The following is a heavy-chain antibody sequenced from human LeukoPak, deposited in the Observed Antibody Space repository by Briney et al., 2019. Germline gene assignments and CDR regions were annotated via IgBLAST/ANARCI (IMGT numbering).Heavy chain of an antibody. Sequence: QPGGSLRLSCAASGFTFSHYLMHWVRQAPGKGLVWVSRINSDESNTNSYADSVKGRFIISRDNAKNTLYLQMNSPRAEDTAVYFCGRGGNGIDIWGQGTTVIVSS. CDR1: GFTFSHYL. CDR3: GRGGNGIDI. CDR2: INSDESNT. D-gene: IGHD2-8*01. V-gene: IGHV3-74*01. J-gene: IGHJ3*02.